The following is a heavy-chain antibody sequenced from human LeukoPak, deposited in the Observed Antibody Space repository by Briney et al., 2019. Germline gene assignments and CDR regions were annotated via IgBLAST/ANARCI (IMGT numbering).Heavy chain of an antibody. D-gene: IGHD5-18*01. CDR2: IYYSGST. V-gene: IGHV4-39*07. J-gene: IGHJ4*02. CDR3: AREISLTGYSGGLGFNY. CDR1: GGSISSSSYY. Sequence: PSETLSLTCTVSGGSISSSSYYWGWIRQPPGKGLEWIGSIYYSGSTYYNPSLKSRVTISVDTSKNQFSLKVTSVTAADTAVYYCAREISLTGYSGGLGFNYWGQGILVTVSS.